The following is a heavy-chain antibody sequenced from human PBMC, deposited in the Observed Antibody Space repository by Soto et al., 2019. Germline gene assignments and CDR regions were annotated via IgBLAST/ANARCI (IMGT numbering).Heavy chain of an antibody. D-gene: IGHD1-26*01. CDR1: GYSFTSYW. CDR3: ARSRYSGSYYQAIDY. CDR2: IYPGDSDT. Sequence: PGESLKISCKGSGYSFTSYWIGWVRQMPGKGLELMGIIYPGDSDTRYSPSFQGQVTISADKSISTAYLQWSSLKASDTAMYYCARSRYSGSYYQAIDYWGQGTLVTVSS. V-gene: IGHV5-51*01. J-gene: IGHJ4*02.